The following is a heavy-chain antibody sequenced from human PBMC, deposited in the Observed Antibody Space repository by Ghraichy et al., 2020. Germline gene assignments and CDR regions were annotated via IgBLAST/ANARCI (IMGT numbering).Heavy chain of an antibody. CDR2: IGTAGDT. CDR3: ARDSGSGWYPVGATSYGMDV. J-gene: IGHJ6*02. Sequence: GGSLRLSCAASGFTFSSYDMHWVRQATGKGLEWVSAIGTAGDTYYPGSVKGRFTISRENAKNSLYLQMNSLRAGDTAVYYCARDSGSGWYPVGATSYGMDVWGQGTTVTVSS. V-gene: IGHV3-13*01. CDR1: GFTFSSYD. D-gene: IGHD6-19*01.